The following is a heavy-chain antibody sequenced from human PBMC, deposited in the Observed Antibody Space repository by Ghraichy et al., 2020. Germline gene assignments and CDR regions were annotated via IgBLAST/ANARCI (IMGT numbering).Heavy chain of an antibody. CDR1: GFTFDDYA. CDR2: ISWNSGSI. D-gene: IGHD2-21*01. CDR3: AKDLIRVKRRYSKGMEVIGFDY. V-gene: IGHV3-9*01. Sequence: LRLSCAASGFTFDDYAMHWVRQAPGKGLEWVSGISWNSGSIGYADSVKGRFTISRDNAKNSLYLQMNSLRAEDTALYYCAKDLIRVKRRYSKGMEVIGFDYWGQGTLVTVSS. J-gene: IGHJ4*02.